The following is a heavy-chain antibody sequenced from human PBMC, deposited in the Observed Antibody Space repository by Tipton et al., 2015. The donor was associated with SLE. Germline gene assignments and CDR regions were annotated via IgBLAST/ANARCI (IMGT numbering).Heavy chain of an antibody. CDR2: ISAYNGNK. V-gene: IGHV1-18*01. CDR3: ATWSPTVAMRY. CDR1: GYTIISYG. Sequence: QLVQSGAEVKTPGASVKVSCKASGYTIISYGISWVRQAPGQGLEWMGWISAYNGNKNYAQNIQGRVTVTTDTSTSTAYMELRSLRSEDSAGCFCATWSPTVAMRYWGQGALVTVAS. J-gene: IGHJ4*02. D-gene: IGHD1-1*01.